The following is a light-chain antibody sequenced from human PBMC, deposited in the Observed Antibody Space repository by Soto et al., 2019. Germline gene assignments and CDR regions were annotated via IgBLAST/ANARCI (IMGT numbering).Light chain of an antibody. CDR2: DAS. CDR3: QQYNDEPWT. J-gene: IGKJ1*01. CDR1: QNIGNW. Sequence: DIQMTQSPSTLSASVGDRVTITRRASQNIGNWLAWYQQKPGKTPDLLIYDASSLESGVPLRFSGSGSGTEFTLTISSLQTDDSATYYCQQYNDEPWTFGQGTKVDIK. V-gene: IGKV1-5*01.